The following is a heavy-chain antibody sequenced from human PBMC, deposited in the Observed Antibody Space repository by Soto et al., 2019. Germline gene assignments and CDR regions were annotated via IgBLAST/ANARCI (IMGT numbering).Heavy chain of an antibody. CDR3: ARGWGRIFDY. D-gene: IGHD7-27*01. CDR2: INHSGGT. J-gene: IGHJ4*02. CDR1: GGSFSGYY. V-gene: IGHV4-34*01. Sequence: QVQLQQWGAGLLKPSETLSLTCAVYGGSFSGYYWNWIRQPPGKGLEWIGEINHSGGTNYNPSLKSRATFSVDTSKTQFSLKLSSVTAADTAVYYCARGWGRIFDYWGQGTLVTVSS.